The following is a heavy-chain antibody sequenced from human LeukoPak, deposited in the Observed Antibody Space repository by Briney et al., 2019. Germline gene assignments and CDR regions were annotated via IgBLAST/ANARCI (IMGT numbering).Heavy chain of an antibody. Sequence: GGSLRLSCAASGFTFSSYGMHWVRQAPGKGLEWVAFIRYDGSNKYYADSVKGRFTISRDNSKNTLYLQINSLRGEDTAVYYCARAYDSSWHNFDYWGQGSLVTVSS. CDR2: IRYDGSNK. J-gene: IGHJ4*02. V-gene: IGHV3-30*02. D-gene: IGHD6-13*01. CDR3: ARAYDSSWHNFDY. CDR1: GFTFSSYG.